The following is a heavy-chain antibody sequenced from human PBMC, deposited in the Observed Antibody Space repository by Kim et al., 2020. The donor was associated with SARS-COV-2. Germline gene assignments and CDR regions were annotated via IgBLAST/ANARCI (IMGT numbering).Heavy chain of an antibody. CDR1: GYTFTTYD. CDR3: PRAGYCSGGTCYTWSDY. Sequence: ASVKVSCKASGYTFTTYDLSWVRQATGQGLEWMGYMHPNTANTAYAQKFQGRVTMTRNTSISTAYMELSSLTSEDTAVYYCPRAGYCSGGTCYTWSDY. CDR2: MHPNTANT. V-gene: IGHV1-8*01. D-gene: IGHD2-15*01. J-gene: IGHJ4*01.